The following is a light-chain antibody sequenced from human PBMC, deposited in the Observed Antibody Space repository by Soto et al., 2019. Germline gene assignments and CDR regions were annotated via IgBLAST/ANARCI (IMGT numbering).Light chain of an antibody. Sequence: QSALTQPPSASGSPGQSVTISCTGTSSDVGDNNYVSWYQQHPGKAPKVMIYEVSKRPSGVPDRFSASKSGNTASLTVSGLQAEDGADYYCSSYAGGNSYVFGTGTKVTVL. V-gene: IGLV2-8*01. CDR1: SSDVGDNNY. J-gene: IGLJ1*01. CDR3: SSYAGGNSYV. CDR2: EVS.